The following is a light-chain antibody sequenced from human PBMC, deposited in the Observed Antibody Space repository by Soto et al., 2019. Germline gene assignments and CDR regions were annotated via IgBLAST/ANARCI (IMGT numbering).Light chain of an antibody. CDR1: SGHSSYV. J-gene: IGLJ2*01. Sequence: QSVLTQSPSASASLGASVKLTCTLSSGHSSYVIAWHQQQPGKGPRYLMNLNSAGRHTKGDGIPDRFSGSSSGAERYLTISSLQSEDEADYYCQTWGTGIQVFGGGTKLTVL. V-gene: IGLV4-69*01. CDR3: QTWGTGIQV. CDR2: LNSAGRH.